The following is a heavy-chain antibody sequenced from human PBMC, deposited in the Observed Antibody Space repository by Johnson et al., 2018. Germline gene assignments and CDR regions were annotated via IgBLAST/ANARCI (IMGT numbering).Heavy chain of an antibody. CDR1: GFTFDDYA. CDR2: ISWNSGSI. J-gene: IGHJ3*02. CDR3: ARDPGIMITFGGVIRPSGAAFDI. V-gene: IGHV3-9*01. D-gene: IGHD3-16*02. Sequence: EVQLVESGGGLVQPGRSLRLSCAASGFTFDDYAMHWVRQAPGKGLEWVSGISWNSGSIGYADSVKGRFTISRDTSKNTLYLQMKSLRAEDTAVNYCARDPGIMITFGGVIRPSGAAFDIWGQGTMVTVSS.